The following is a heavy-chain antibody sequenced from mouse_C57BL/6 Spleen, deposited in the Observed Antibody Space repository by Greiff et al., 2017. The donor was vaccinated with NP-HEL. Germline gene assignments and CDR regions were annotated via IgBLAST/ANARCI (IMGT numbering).Heavy chain of an antibody. CDR2: TNPNNGGT. CDR3: ARLDYGLAY. CDR1: GYTFTDYY. D-gene: IGHD1-1*02. J-gene: IGHJ3*01. Sequence: EVQLQQSGPELVKPGASVKISCKASGYTFTDYYMNWVKQSHGKSLEWIGDTNPNNGGTSYNQKFKGKATLTVDKSSSTAYMELRSLTSEDSAVYYCARLDYGLAYWGQGTLVTVSA. V-gene: IGHV1-26*01.